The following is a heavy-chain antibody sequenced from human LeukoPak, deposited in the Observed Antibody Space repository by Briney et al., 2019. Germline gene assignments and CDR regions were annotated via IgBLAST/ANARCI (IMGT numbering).Heavy chain of an antibody. Sequence: SETLSLTCGLYVDPLFLCHWIGLRQAPGKGLQWIGEVNRRGMTNYNPSLKSRVIISADTSKNQFLQKLKLIADEDTANYYSKRAPPYAISPRYYLDDWGQGTLVTVSS. V-gene: IGHV4-34*01. J-gene: IGHJ4*02. CDR3: KRAPPYAISPRYYLDD. D-gene: IGHD2-8*01. CDR1: VDPLFLCH. CDR2: VNRRGMT.